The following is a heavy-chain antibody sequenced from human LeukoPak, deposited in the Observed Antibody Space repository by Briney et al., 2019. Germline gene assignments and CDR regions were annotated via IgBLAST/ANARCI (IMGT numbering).Heavy chain of an antibody. CDR2: IYTSGST. CDR1: GGSIGSYY. CDR3: ASGDTAMVDY. Sequence: TSETLSLTCTVSGGSIGSYYWSWIRQPAGKGLEWIGRIYTSGSTNYNPSLKSRVTMSVDTSKNQFSLKLSSVTAADTAVYYCASGDTAMVDYWGQGTLVTVSS. J-gene: IGHJ4*02. D-gene: IGHD5-18*01. V-gene: IGHV4-4*07.